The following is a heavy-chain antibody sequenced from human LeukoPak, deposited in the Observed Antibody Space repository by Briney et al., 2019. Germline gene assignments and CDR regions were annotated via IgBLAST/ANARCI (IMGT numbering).Heavy chain of an antibody. Sequence: SETLSLTCTVSGGSISSSSYYWGWIRQSPGKGLEWIGSMYYRGSTYYNLSLKSRVTLSVDTPKNQFSLKLSSVTAADTAVYYCARHGRDGYNYGPVVYYWGQGTLVTVSS. D-gene: IGHD5-24*01. CDR1: GGSISSSSYY. CDR2: MYYRGST. V-gene: IGHV4-39*01. J-gene: IGHJ4*02. CDR3: ARHGRDGYNYGPVVYY.